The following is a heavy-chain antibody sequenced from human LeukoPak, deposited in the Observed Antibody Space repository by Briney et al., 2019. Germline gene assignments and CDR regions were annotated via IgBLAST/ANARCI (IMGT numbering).Heavy chain of an antibody. V-gene: IGHV3-23*01. D-gene: IGHD1-26*01. J-gene: IGHJ3*02. CDR2: ISGSGGST. Sequence: PGGSLRLSCAASGFTFSSYAMSWVRQAPGKGLEWVSAISGSGGSTYYADSVEGRFTISRDNSKNTLYLQMNSLRAEDTAVYYCAKRYSGSYYAFDIWSQGTMVTVSS. CDR1: GFTFSSYA. CDR3: AKRYSGSYYAFDI.